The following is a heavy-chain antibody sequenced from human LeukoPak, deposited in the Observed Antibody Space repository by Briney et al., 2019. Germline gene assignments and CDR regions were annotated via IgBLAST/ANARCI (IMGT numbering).Heavy chain of an antibody. CDR2: ISSSSSYI. CDR3: ARDRGYYDSSGPFDY. Sequence: GGSLRLSCAASGFTFSSYSMNWVRQAPGKGLEWVSSISSSSSYIYYADSVKGRFTISRGNAKNSLYLQMNSLRAEDTAVYYCARDRGYYDSSGPFDYWGQGTLVTVSS. CDR1: GFTFSSYS. D-gene: IGHD3-22*01. V-gene: IGHV3-21*01. J-gene: IGHJ4*02.